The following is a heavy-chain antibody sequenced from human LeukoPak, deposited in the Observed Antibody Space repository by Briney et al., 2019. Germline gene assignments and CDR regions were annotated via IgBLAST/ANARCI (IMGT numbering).Heavy chain of an antibody. Sequence: GGSLRLSCAASGFTFSDYSMNWVRQGPGKGLDWVSIISRSGDDIHYADSIEGRSTISRDNAKNSLYLQMDSLRAEDTAVYYCARSFGSGTYGFLDYWGRGTLVTVSS. D-gene: IGHD3-10*01. CDR3: ARSFGSGTYGFLDY. CDR1: GFTFSDYS. CDR2: ISRSGDDI. J-gene: IGHJ4*02. V-gene: IGHV3-21*01.